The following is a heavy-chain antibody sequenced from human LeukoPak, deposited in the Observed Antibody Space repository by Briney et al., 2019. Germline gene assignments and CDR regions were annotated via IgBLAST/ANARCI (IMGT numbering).Heavy chain of an antibody. V-gene: IGHV3-21*04. D-gene: IGHD3-3*01. Sequence: GGSLRLSCAASGFTLNTYTMNWVRQAPGKGLEWVSSISSSGTYIYYADSVKGRFTISRDDAKNSLSLQMNSLRAEDTAVYYCAKEYYDFWSGYPHDYWGQGTLVTVSS. CDR3: AKEYYDFWSGYPHDY. J-gene: IGHJ4*02. CDR1: GFTLNTYT. CDR2: ISSSGTYI.